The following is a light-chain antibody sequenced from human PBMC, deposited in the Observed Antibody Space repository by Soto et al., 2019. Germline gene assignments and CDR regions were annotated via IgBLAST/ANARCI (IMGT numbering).Light chain of an antibody. CDR3: QQYHSSPWN. CDR2: GAS. CDR1: QSVSSSF. Sequence: EIVLTQSPGTLSLSPGERATLSCRASQSVSSSFLAWYQQKPGHAPRLLIYGASSRATGIPDRFSGSGSGTDFTHTISRLEPEEFAGYYCQQYHSSPWNFGQGTMVEI. V-gene: IGKV3-20*01. J-gene: IGKJ1*01.